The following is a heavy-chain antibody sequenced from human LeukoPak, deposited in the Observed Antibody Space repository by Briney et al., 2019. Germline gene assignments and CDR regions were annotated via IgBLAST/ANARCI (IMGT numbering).Heavy chain of an antibody. D-gene: IGHD3-9*01. CDR2: IYYSGST. V-gene: IGHV4-39*07. Sequence: PSETLSLTCSVSGGSISSSSDYWGWIRQPPGKGLEWIGSIYYSGSTYSNPSLKSRVTISVDTSKNQFSLKLSSVTAADTAVYYCARGWSLLRYLNWFDPWGQGTLVTVSS. CDR1: GGSISSSSDY. J-gene: IGHJ5*02. CDR3: ARGWSLLRYLNWFDP.